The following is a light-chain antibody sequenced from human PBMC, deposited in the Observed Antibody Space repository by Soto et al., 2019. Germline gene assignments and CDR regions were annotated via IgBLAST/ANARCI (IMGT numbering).Light chain of an antibody. CDR3: QQYGSSPRT. CDR2: GAS. Sequence: EIVLTQSPGTLSLSPGERVTLSCRASQVVSSSYLAWYQQKRGQAPRLLIYGASIRATGIPDRFSGSGSGTDFTLTIRRLEPEDFAVYYCQQYGSSPRTFGQGTKVEIK. CDR1: QVVSSSY. J-gene: IGKJ1*01. V-gene: IGKV3-20*01.